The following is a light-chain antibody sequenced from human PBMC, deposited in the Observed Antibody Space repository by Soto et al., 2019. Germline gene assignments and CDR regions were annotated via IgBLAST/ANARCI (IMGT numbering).Light chain of an antibody. J-gene: IGKJ1*01. V-gene: IGKV3-20*01. CDR1: QSSNNNY. Sequence: EILLTQSPGTLSLSPGERATLSCRASQSSNNNYLAWYKQKRGQAPRLLIYGASSRATGIPDRFSGSGSGTDFTLTISRLEPEDFAVYYCQQYGGSPRTFGQGTKVEIK. CDR3: QQYGGSPRT. CDR2: GAS.